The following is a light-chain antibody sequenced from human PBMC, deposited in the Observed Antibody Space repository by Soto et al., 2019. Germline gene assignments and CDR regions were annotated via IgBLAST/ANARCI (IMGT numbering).Light chain of an antibody. CDR3: QQSNNWPRT. V-gene: IGKV3-15*01. CDR1: QSISSN. J-gene: IGKJ1*01. CDR2: AAS. Sequence: EIVMTQSPATLSVSPGERATLSCRASQSISSNLAWDQQKPGQAPRLLIYAASTRATAIPARFSGSGSGTEFTLTISSLQSEDFAVYYCQQSNNWPRTFGQGTKVEIK.